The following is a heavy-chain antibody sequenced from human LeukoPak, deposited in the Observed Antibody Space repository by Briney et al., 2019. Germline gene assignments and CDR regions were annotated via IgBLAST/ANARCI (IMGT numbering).Heavy chain of an antibody. D-gene: IGHD3-10*01. CDR3: VKDSSSGSYFDY. J-gene: IGHJ4*02. CDR1: GFTFSRYA. Sequence: GGSLRLSCSASGFTFSRYAMHWVRQAPGKGLEYVSAISSNGGSTYYADSVKGRFTISRDNSRNTLHHQMSSLRVEDTAVYYCVKDSSSGSYFDYWGQGTLVTVSS. CDR2: ISSNGGST. V-gene: IGHV3-64D*06.